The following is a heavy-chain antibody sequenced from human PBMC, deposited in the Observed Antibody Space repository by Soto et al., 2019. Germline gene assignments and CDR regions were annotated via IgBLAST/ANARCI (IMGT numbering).Heavy chain of an antibody. D-gene: IGHD6-19*01. CDR3: TADPGIAVAGTGDY. CDR1: GFTFSNAR. V-gene: IGHV3-15*01. CDR2: IKSKTDGGTT. Sequence: EVQLVESGGGLVKPGGSLRLSCAASGFTFSNARMSWVRQAPGKGLEWVGRIKSKTDGGTTDYAAPVKGRFTISRDDSKNTLYLQMNSLKTEDTAVYYCTADPGIAVAGTGDYWGQGTLVTVSS. J-gene: IGHJ4*02.